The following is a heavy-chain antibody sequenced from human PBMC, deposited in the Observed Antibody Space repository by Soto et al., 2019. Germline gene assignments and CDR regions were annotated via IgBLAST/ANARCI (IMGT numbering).Heavy chain of an antibody. CDR1: GFSLSTSGVG. Sequence: QITLKESGPTLVKPTQTLTLTCTFSGFSLSTSGVGVGWIRQPPGKALEWLALIYWNDDTRYSPSLKSRLTITKDTSKNQVVLTMTNMDPVDTATYYCAHRRDLGSGYSSGWVTSLEYFQHWGQGTLVTVSS. CDR3: AHRRDLGSGYSSGWVTSLEYFQH. V-gene: IGHV2-5*01. CDR2: IYWNDDT. D-gene: IGHD6-19*01. J-gene: IGHJ1*01.